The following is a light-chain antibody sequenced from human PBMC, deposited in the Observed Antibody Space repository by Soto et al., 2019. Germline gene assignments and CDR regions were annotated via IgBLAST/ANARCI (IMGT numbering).Light chain of an antibody. V-gene: IGLV1-40*01. CDR2: GNK. Sequence: QAVVTQPPSVSGAPGQRITISCTGSSSNIGAGYDVHWYQQLPGTAPKLLMYGNKNRPSGVPDRFSGSKSGTSASLAITGLQAEDEADYYCQSYDSSLSAHVVFGGETKLTVL. J-gene: IGLJ2*01. CDR3: QSYDSSLSAHVV. CDR1: SSNIGAGYD.